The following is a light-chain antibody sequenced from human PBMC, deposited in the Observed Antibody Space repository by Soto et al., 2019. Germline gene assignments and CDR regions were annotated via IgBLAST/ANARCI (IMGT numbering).Light chain of an antibody. CDR2: DNN. CDR3: GTWDSSLSAVV. J-gene: IGLJ2*01. Sequence: QSVLTQPPSVSAAPGQTVTISCSGSSSNIGSSYVSWYQQFPGTAPKLLIYDNNNRPSGIPDRFSGSKSGTSASLGITGLQTGDEADYYCGTWDSSLSAVVFGGGTKLTVL. V-gene: IGLV1-51*01. CDR1: SSNIGSSY.